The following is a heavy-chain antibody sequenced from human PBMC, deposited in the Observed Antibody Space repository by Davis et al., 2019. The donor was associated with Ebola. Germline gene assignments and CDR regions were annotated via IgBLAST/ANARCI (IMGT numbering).Heavy chain of an antibody. Sequence: GGSLRLSCAASGFTFSRYWMNWVRQAPGKGLQWVADIKEDGSEKYYVDSVEGRFTISRDNANNTLYLQMDSLTDDDTALYYCTRGVDTTLASWSDALDVWGQGTMVTVSS. CDR1: GFTFSRYW. CDR2: IKEDGSEK. J-gene: IGHJ3*01. CDR3: TRGVDTTLASWSDALDV. V-gene: IGHV3-7*01. D-gene: IGHD2-15*01.